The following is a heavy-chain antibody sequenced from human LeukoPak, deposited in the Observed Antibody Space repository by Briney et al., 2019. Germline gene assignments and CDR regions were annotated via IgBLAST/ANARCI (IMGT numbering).Heavy chain of an antibody. CDR3: ARDRHHDFWSGYSPNWFDP. J-gene: IGHJ5*02. CDR2: ISSSSSTI. D-gene: IGHD3-3*01. CDR1: GFTFSSFA. Sequence: PGRSLRLSCAASGFTFSSFAMHWVRQAPGKGLEWVSYISSSSSTIYYADSVKGRFTISRDNAKNSLYLQMNSLRAEDTAVYYCARDRHHDFWSGYSPNWFDPWGQGTLVTVSS. V-gene: IGHV3-48*04.